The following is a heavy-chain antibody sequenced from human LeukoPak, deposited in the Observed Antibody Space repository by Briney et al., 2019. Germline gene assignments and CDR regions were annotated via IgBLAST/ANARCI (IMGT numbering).Heavy chain of an antibody. CDR1: GFTFSSYA. V-gene: IGHV3-23*01. CDR2: ISGSDAST. CDR3: AKDVTYYFGSGSNPNWFGP. Sequence: GGSLRLSCAASGFTFSSYAMSWVRQTPGKGLERVSGISGSDASTYYTDSVKGRFTISRDNSKNTLYLHMNSLRAEDTAVYYCAKDVTYYFGSGSNPNWFGPWGQGTLVTVSS. D-gene: IGHD3-10*01. J-gene: IGHJ5*02.